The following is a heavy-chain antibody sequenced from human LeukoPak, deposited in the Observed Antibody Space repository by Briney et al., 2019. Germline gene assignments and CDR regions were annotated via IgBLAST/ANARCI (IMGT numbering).Heavy chain of an antibody. V-gene: IGHV1-8*03. CDR1: GYSFTSFD. CDR3: ARSLGPGCSGGSCYQVHYYYYYMDV. D-gene: IGHD2-15*01. Sequence: ASVKVSCKASGYSFTSFDINWVRQATGQGLEWMGWMNPNSGNTGYAQKFQGRVTITRNTSISTAYMELSSLRSEDTAVYYCARSLGPGCSGGSCYQVHYYYYYMDVWGKGTTVTVSS. CDR2: MNPNSGNT. J-gene: IGHJ6*03.